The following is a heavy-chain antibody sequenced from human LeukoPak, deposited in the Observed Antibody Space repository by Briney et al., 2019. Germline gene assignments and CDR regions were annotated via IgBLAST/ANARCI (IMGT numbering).Heavy chain of an antibody. Sequence: SETLSLTCAIYGGSFSNYYWTWIRQPPGKGLEWIGEINHSGSTNHNPSLKSRVTMSIDTSKNQFSLNLRYVTAADTAVYYCARDGGADQYYFDYWGQGTLVTVSS. CDR2: INHSGST. J-gene: IGHJ4*02. CDR3: ARDGGADQYYFDY. CDR1: GGSFSNYY. D-gene: IGHD3-10*01. V-gene: IGHV4-34*01.